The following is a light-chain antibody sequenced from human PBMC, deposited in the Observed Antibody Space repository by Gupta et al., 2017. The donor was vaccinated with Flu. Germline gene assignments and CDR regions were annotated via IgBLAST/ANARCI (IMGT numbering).Light chain of an antibody. CDR1: KNILRF. V-gene: IGKV1-5*03. CDR3: QQYYNYILS. CDR2: ESS. Sequence: PSTLPASVGDRVTFTCRASKNILRFWAWYQHKPGQAPKLLIYESSTLADGVPSRFSGSGSETEFSLSISGLQPDDFATYYCQQYYNYILSFGGGTKVQI. J-gene: IGKJ4*01.